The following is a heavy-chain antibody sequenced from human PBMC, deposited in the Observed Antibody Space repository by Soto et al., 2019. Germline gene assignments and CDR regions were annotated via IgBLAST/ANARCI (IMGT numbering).Heavy chain of an antibody. CDR3: AKDWYDILTGYYDY. CDR2: ISGSGGST. CDR1: GFTFSSYA. D-gene: IGHD3-9*01. Sequence: GGSLRLSCAASGFTFSSYAMSWVRQAPGKGLEWVSAISGSGGSTYYADSVKGRFTISRDNSKNTLYLQMNSQRAEDTAVYYCAKDWYDILTGYYDYWGQGTLVTVSS. V-gene: IGHV3-23*01. J-gene: IGHJ4*02.